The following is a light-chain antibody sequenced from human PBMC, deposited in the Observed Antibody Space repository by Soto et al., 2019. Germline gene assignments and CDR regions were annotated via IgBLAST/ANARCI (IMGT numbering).Light chain of an antibody. CDR3: QAYDYSLTASV. V-gene: IGLV1-40*01. CDR1: SSNLGAGYD. CDR2: GNR. J-gene: IGLJ3*02. Sequence: QSVLTQPPSVSGAPGQRVTISCTGTSSNLGAGYDVHWYQQLPGAAPKLVIFGNRNRPSGIPERFSGSKSGTSASLAITGLQAEDAADYYCQAYDYSLTASVFGGGTKLTVL.